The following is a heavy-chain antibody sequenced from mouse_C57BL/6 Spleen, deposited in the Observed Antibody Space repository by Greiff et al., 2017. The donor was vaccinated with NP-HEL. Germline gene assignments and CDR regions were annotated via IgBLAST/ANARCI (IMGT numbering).Heavy chain of an antibody. CDR2: IYPGSGNT. V-gene: IGHV1-66*01. Sequence: VKLQQSGPELVKPGASVKISCKASGYSFTSYYIHWVKQRPGQGLEWIGWIYPGSGNTKYNEKFKGKATLTADTSSSTAYMQLSSLTSEDSAVYYCARLRGNYFDYWGQGTTLTVSS. D-gene: IGHD1-1*01. J-gene: IGHJ2*01. CDR1: GYSFTSYY. CDR3: ARLRGNYFDY.